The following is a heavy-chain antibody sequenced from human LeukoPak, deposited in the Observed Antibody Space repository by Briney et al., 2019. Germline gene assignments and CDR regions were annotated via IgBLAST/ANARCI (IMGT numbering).Heavy chain of an antibody. CDR3: ARTELASAGIAAAGTGGVDY. J-gene: IGHJ4*02. D-gene: IGHD6-13*01. V-gene: IGHV5-51*01. CDR1: GYSFTSYW. Sequence: GESLKISCKGSGYSFTSYWIGWVRQMPGKGLEWMGIIYPGDSDTRYSPSFQGQVTISADKSISTAYLQWSSLKASDTAMYYCARTELASAGIAAAGTGGVDYWGQGTLVTVSS. CDR2: IYPGDSDT.